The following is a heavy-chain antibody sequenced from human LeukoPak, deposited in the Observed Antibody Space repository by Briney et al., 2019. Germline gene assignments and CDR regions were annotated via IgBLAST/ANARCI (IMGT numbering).Heavy chain of an antibody. D-gene: IGHD2-8*01. J-gene: IGHJ4*02. V-gene: IGHV1-24*01. Sequence: ASAKVSCKVSGYTLTELSMHWVRQAPGKGLEWMGGFDPEDGETIYAQKFQGRVTMTEDTSTDTAYMELSSLRSEDTAVYYCATSYCTNGVCSQGAFDYWGQGTLVTVSS. CDR2: FDPEDGET. CDR1: GYTLTELS. CDR3: ATSYCTNGVCSQGAFDY.